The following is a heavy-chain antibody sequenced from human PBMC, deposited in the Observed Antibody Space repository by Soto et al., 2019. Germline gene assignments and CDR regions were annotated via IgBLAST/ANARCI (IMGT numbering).Heavy chain of an antibody. Sequence: SETLSLTCTVSGASIDRSNYYWDWIRQPPGKGLEWIGYMYHSGSTYYSPSLKSRVTISIDRSKNQFSLKLSSVTAADTAVYYCASPKIAFYNWFDPWGQGTLVTVSS. CDR2: MYHSGST. J-gene: IGHJ5*02. V-gene: IGHV4-39*07. CDR3: ASPKIAFYNWFDP. D-gene: IGHD3-3*02. CDR1: GASIDRSNYY.